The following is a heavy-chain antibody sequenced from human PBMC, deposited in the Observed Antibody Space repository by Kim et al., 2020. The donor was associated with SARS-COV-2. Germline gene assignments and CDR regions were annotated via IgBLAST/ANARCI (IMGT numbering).Heavy chain of an antibody. CDR2: INHSGST. V-gene: IGHV4-34*01. CDR3: AMTSGIRGWGPYYYYGMDV. Sequence: SETLSLTCAVYGGSFSGYYWSWIRQPPGKGLEWIGEINHSGSTNYNPSLKSRVTISVDTSKNQFSLKLSSVTAADTAVYYCAMTSGIRGWGPYYYYGMDVWDQGTTVTV. CDR1: GGSFSGYY. D-gene: IGHD1-1*01. J-gene: IGHJ6*02.